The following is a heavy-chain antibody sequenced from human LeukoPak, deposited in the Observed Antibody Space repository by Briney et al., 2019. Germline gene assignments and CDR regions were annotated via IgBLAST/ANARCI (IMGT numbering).Heavy chain of an antibody. CDR2: IYYSGST. J-gene: IGHJ5*02. Sequence: SETLSLTCAVSGVSISSYYWSWIRQPPGKGLEWIGYIYYSGSTNYNPSLKSRVTISVDTSKNQFSLKLSSVTAADTAVYYCARDHGDIYNWFDPWGQGTLVTVSS. V-gene: IGHV4-59*01. CDR1: GVSISSYY. D-gene: IGHD4-17*01. CDR3: ARDHGDIYNWFDP.